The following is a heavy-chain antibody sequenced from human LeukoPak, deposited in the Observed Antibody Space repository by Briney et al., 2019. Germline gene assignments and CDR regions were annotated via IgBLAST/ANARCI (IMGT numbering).Heavy chain of an antibody. V-gene: IGHV3-23*01. D-gene: IGHD3-3*01. Sequence: GGSLRLSCAASGFTFYNYAMTWVRQAPGKGPEWGSSISSSGGSTYYADSVKGRFTISRDNSKNTVYLQMNSLRAEDTAVFYCAKSSLLEWLSRQSWFDPWGQGTLVTVSS. CDR2: ISSSGGST. CDR3: AKSSLLEWLSRQSWFDP. CDR1: GFTFYNYA. J-gene: IGHJ5*02.